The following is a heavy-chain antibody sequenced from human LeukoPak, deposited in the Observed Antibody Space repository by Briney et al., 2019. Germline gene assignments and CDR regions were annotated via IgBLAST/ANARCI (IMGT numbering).Heavy chain of an antibody. Sequence: GGSLRLSCADSGCSFSSYEMNWVRQAPGKGLEWVSYISSSGGTIYYADSVKGRFTISRDNAKNSLFLQMNSLRAEDTAVYYCARVVNQLPYSWGQGALVTVSS. D-gene: IGHD2-2*01. CDR3: ARVVNQLPYS. V-gene: IGHV3-48*03. CDR1: GCSFSSYE. CDR2: ISSSGGTI. J-gene: IGHJ4*02.